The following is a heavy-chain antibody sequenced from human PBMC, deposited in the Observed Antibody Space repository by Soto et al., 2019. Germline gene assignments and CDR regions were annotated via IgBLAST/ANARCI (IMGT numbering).Heavy chain of an antibody. Sequence: QVQLMQSGAEVKKPGASVKVSCKASGYTFTSYYIHWVRQAPGQGLEWMGIINPSTGSASYARMFQGRVAMTRDTSTSTVYMEVSSLRSEDTAVSYCARDPNLSLTFHYYGMDVWGQGTTVTVSS. J-gene: IGHJ6*02. V-gene: IGHV1-46*01. CDR3: ARDPNLSLTFHYYGMDV. CDR1: GYTFTSYY. CDR2: INPSTGSA.